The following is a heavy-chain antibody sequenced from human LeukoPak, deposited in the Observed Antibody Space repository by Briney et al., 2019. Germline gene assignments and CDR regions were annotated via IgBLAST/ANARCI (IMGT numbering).Heavy chain of an antibody. J-gene: IGHJ6*03. CDR3: TTDIGCSSTSCYSNYYYYMDV. D-gene: IGHD2-2*02. CDR2: IKSKTDGGTT. CDR1: GFTFSNAW. Sequence: GGSLRLSCAASGFTFSNAWMSWVRQAPGKGLEWVGRIKSKTDGGTTDYAAPVKGRFTISRDDSKNTLYLQMNSLKTEDTAVYYCTTDIGCSSTSCYSNYYYYMDVWGKGTTVTVSS. V-gene: IGHV3-15*01.